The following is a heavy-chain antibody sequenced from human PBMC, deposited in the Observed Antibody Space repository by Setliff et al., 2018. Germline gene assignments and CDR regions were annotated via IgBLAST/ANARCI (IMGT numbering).Heavy chain of an antibody. CDR1: GFTFSSYS. J-gene: IGHJ4*02. CDR2: ISSTSSYI. CDR3: AKDRGSGSYYFDY. D-gene: IGHD1-26*01. Sequence: GSLRLSCAASGFTFSSYSMNWVRQAPGKGLEWVSSISSTSSYIYYADSVKGRFTISRDNAKNTLYLQMNSLRAEDTAVYYCAKDRGSGSYYFDYWGQGTLVTVSS. V-gene: IGHV3-21*01.